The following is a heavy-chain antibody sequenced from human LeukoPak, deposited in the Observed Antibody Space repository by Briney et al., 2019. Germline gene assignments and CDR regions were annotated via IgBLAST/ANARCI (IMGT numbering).Heavy chain of an antibody. CDR1: GFTVSSNY. D-gene: IGHD3-10*01. CDR3: ASGSGSYRTPYYYMDV. CDR2: IYSGGST. Sequence: GGSLKLSCVASGFTVSSNYMSWVRQAPGKGLEWVSVIYSGGSTYYADSVKGRFTISRDNSKNTLYLQMNSLRAEDTAVYYCASGSGSYRTPYYYMDVWGTGTTVTVSS. J-gene: IGHJ6*03. V-gene: IGHV3-53*01.